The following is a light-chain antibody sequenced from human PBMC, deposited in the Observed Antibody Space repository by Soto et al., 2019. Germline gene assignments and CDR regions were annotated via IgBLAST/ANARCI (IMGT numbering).Light chain of an antibody. CDR3: QQSYSSPFT. V-gene: IGKV1-39*01. Sequence: DIPMTQSPSSLSASVGDRVTITCRASQRISNFLNWYQQKVGTAPKVLIYDASGLRSGVPSRFSGSGFGTDFTLTIDSLQPEDFATYYCQQSYSSPFTFGPGTKVDMK. CDR1: QRISNF. J-gene: IGKJ3*01. CDR2: DAS.